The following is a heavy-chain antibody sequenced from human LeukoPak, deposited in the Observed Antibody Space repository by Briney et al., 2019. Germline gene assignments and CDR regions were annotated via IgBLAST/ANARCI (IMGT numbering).Heavy chain of an antibody. CDR1: GYTFNGYY. CDR3: ARSSGRGVSDY. CDR2: INPNSGGT. Sequence: ASVKVSCKASGYTFNGYYMHWLRQAPGQGLEWMGWINPNSGGTNYAQKSQGRVTMTRDTSTSTVCMELSSLISEDTAVYYCARSSGRGVSDYWGQGTLVTVSS. J-gene: IGHJ4*02. D-gene: IGHD3-10*01. V-gene: IGHV1-2*02.